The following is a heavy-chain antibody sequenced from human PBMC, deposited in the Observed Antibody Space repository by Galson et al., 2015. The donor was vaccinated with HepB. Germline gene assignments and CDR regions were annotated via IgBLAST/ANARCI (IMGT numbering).Heavy chain of an antibody. D-gene: IGHD2-2*01. CDR3: ARADIVVVPAAMTDYYYYYMDV. Sequence: SVKVSCKASGGTFSSYAISWVRQAPGQGLEWMGGIIPIFGTANYAQKFQGRVTIAADESTSTAYMELSSLRSEDTAVYYCARADIVVVPAAMTDYYYYYMDVWGKGTTVTVSS. CDR1: GGTFSSYA. J-gene: IGHJ6*03. CDR2: IIPIFGTA. V-gene: IGHV1-69*13.